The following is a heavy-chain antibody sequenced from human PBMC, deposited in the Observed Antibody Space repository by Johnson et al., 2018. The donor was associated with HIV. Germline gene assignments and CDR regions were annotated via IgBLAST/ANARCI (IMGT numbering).Heavy chain of an antibody. V-gene: IGHV3-20*04. CDR1: GFTFEDYG. D-gene: IGHD3-22*01. CDR3: ARGRLISMIFSAGAFDS. Sequence: EVQLVESGGGAVRPGGSLRLSCVVSGFTFEDYGMSWVRQAPGKGLEWVSAINWSGGSTTYADSVKGRFIISRDNAKNSLYLQMNSLRDEDTAFYYCARGRLISMIFSAGAFDSWGQGTMVTVSS. CDR2: INWSGGST. J-gene: IGHJ3*02.